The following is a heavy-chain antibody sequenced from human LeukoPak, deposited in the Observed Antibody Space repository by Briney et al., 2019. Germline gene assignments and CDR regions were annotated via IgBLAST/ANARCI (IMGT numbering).Heavy chain of an antibody. J-gene: IGHJ4*02. Sequence: GGSLRLSCAASGFTFSSYGMHWVRQDPGKGLEWVAFIRYDGSNKYYADSVKGRFTIPRDNSKNTLYLQMNSLRAEDTAVYYCAKDYYDSSGYYRYYFDYWGQGTLVTVSS. CDR1: GFTFSSYG. D-gene: IGHD3-22*01. CDR2: IRYDGSNK. CDR3: AKDYYDSSGYYRYYFDY. V-gene: IGHV3-30*02.